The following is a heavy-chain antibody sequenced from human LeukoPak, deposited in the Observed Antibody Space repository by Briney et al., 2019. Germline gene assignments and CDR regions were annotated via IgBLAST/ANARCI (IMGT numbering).Heavy chain of an antibody. J-gene: IGHJ2*01. CDR1: GYTFTSYG. V-gene: IGHV1-18*01. CDR3: ARSTASSWGSYWHFDL. D-gene: IGHD6-13*01. CDR2: ISAYNGNT. Sequence: ASVKVSCKASGYTFTSYGISWVRQAPGQGLEWMGWISAYNGNTNYAQKLQGRVTMTTDTSTSTAYMELRSLRSDDTAVYYCARSTASSWGSYWHFDLWGRGTLVTVSS.